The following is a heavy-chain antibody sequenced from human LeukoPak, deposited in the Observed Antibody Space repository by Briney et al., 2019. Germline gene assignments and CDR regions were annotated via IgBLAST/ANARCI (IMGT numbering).Heavy chain of an antibody. V-gene: IGHV1-18*01. CDR2: ISTYNDNT. CDR3: AREGDYGSGSYYSNWFDP. Sequence: ASVKVSCKASGYTFTSYGIIWVRQAPGQGLEWMGWISTYNDNTNSAQKLQGRVTMTTDTSISTAYMELSRLRSDDTAVYYCAREGDYGSGSYYSNWFDPWGQGTLVTVSS. CDR1: GYTFTSYG. J-gene: IGHJ5*02. D-gene: IGHD3-10*01.